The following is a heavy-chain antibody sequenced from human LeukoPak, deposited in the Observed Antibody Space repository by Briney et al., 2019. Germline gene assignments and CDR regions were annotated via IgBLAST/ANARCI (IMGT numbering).Heavy chain of an antibody. D-gene: IGHD3-22*01. V-gene: IGHV3-48*02. Sequence: PGGSLRLSCAASGFTFSNYNMNWVRQAPGKGLEWVSYISSSSSPIYYADSVKGRFTISRDNAKNSVYLQMNSLRDEDTAVYYCAREHYYDSSGYYVPFDYWGQGTLVTVSS. CDR1: GFTFSNYN. CDR3: AREHYYDSSGYYVPFDY. CDR2: ISSSSSPI. J-gene: IGHJ4*02.